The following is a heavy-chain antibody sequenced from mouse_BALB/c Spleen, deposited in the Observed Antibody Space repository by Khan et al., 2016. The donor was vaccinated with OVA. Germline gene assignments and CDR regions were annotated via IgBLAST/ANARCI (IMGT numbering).Heavy chain of an antibody. CDR2: IRPSGSA. CDR1: GYSINSDYA. D-gene: IGHD2-12*01. V-gene: IGHV3-2*02. CDR3: ARSLYYSYGYGLDY. J-gene: IGHJ4*01. Sequence: EVQLQESGPGLVKPSQSLSLTCTVTGYSINSDYAWNWIRHFPGNKLEWMGYIRPSGSASYNPSLKSRISITRDTSKNQFFLQLTSVTTEDTATYYWARSLYYSYGYGLDYWGRGTSVTVSS.